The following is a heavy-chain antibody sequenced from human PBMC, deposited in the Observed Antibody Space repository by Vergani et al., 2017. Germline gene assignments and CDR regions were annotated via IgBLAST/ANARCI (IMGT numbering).Heavy chain of an antibody. J-gene: IGHJ6*02. V-gene: IGHV3-23*01. CDR3: VFDGSRTPPSHYYYYGMDV. D-gene: IGHD3-10*01. Sequence: EVQLLESGGGLVQPGGSLRLSCAASGFTFSSYAMSWVRQAPGKGLEWVSAISGSGGSTYYADSVKGRFTISRDNSKNTLYLQMNSLRAEDTAVYYCVFDGSRTPPSHYYYYGMDVWGQGTTVTVSS. CDR1: GFTFSSYA. CDR2: ISGSGGST.